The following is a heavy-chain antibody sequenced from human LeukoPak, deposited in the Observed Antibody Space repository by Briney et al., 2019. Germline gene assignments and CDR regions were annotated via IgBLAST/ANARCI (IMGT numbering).Heavy chain of an antibody. D-gene: IGHD3-10*01. CDR3: AKDLHYGSADY. CDR2: ISTSSSYI. Sequence: GGSLRLSCAASEFSVGSNYMTWVRQAPGKGLEWVSSISTSSSYIYYADSVKGRFTISRDNAKNSLYLQMNSLRAEDTAVYYCAKDLHYGSADYWGQGTLVTVSS. V-gene: IGHV3-21*01. CDR1: EFSVGSNY. J-gene: IGHJ4*02.